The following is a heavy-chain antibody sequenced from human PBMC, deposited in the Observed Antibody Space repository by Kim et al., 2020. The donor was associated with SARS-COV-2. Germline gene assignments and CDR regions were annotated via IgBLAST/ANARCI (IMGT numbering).Heavy chain of an antibody. D-gene: IGHD3-9*01. CDR3: ARDHSWGVRSYDILTGFYYYCGMDV. CDR2: ISSSGSTI. Sequence: GGSLRLSCAASGFTFSSYEMNWVRQAPGKGLEWVSYISSSGSTIYYADSVKGRFTISRDNAKNSLYLQMNSLRAEDTAVYYCARDHSWGVRSYDILTGFYYYCGMDVWGQGTTVTVSS. CDR1: GFTFSSYE. J-gene: IGHJ6*02. V-gene: IGHV3-48*03.